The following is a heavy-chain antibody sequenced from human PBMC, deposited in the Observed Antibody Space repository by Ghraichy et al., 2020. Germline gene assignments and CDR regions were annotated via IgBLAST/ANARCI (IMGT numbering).Heavy chain of an antibody. Sequence: SETLSLTCAVYGGSFSGYYWSWIRQPPGQGLEWIGEINHSGSTNYNPSLKSRVTISVDTSKNQFSLKLSSVTAADTAVYYCASAYYYDSSSLEYWGQGTLVTVSS. J-gene: IGHJ4*02. CDR3: ASAYYYDSSSLEY. V-gene: IGHV4-34*01. D-gene: IGHD3-22*01. CDR2: INHSGST. CDR1: GGSFSGYY.